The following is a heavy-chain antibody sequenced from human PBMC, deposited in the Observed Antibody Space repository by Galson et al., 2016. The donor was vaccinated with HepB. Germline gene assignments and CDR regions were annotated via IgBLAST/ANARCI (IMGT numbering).Heavy chain of an antibody. J-gene: IGHJ4*02. CDR3: AREPATSLFDM. CDR2: IYASGST. V-gene: IGHV4-61*02. Sequence: TLSLTCTVSGDSINSGSYYWTWIRQPAGKGLEWIGRIYASGSTDYNPSLRSRATISVEMSKNQFSLNLNSVAAADTAVYFCAREPATSLFDMWGQGTLVTVSS. CDR1: GDSINSGSYY. D-gene: IGHD2-2*01.